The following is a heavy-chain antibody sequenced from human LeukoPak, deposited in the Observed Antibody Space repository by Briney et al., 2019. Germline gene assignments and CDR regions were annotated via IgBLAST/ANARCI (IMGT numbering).Heavy chain of an antibody. D-gene: IGHD3-3*01. J-gene: IGHJ4*02. Sequence: SETLSLTCTVSGGSISSSSYYWGWLRQPPGKGLERIGSIYYSGSTYYNPSLKSRVTISVDTSKNQFSLKLSSVTAADTAVYYCARGTFYDFWSGYSTTLFDYWGQGTLVTVSS. V-gene: IGHV4-39*01. CDR2: IYYSGST. CDR1: GGSISSSSYY. CDR3: ARGTFYDFWSGYSTTLFDY.